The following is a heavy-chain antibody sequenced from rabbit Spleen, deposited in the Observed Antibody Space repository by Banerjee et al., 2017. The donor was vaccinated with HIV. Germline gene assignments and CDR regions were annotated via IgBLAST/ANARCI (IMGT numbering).Heavy chain of an antibody. D-gene: IGHD1-1*01. Sequence: QEQLVESGGGLVQPEGSLTLTCTASGFSFSSSSYMCWVRQAPGKGLEWIACIDAGSSDFTYFATWAKGRFTISKTSSTTVTLQVTRLTAADTATYFCARDTSSSFSSYGMDLWGQGTLVTVS. CDR3: ARDTSSSFSSYGMDL. CDR1: GFSFSSSSY. CDR2: IDAGSSDFT. J-gene: IGHJ6*01. V-gene: IGHV1S45*01.